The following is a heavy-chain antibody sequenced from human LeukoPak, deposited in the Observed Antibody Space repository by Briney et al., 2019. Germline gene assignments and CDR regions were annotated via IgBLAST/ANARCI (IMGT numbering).Heavy chain of an antibody. V-gene: IGHV3-21*05. CDR1: EFTFSSYS. Sequence: GGSLRLSCVASEFTFSSYSMSWIRQAPGKGLEWLSDISRSSTDTNYADSVKGRFTISRDNAKNSLFLQLNSLRAEDTAVYYCARKTYYYDSGSYSKSYYFDYWGQGTLVTVSS. J-gene: IGHJ4*02. D-gene: IGHD3-10*01. CDR2: ISRSSTDT. CDR3: ARKTYYYDSGSYSKSYYFDY.